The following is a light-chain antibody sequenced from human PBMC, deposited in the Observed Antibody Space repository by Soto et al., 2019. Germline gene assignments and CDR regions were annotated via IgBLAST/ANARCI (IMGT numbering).Light chain of an antibody. J-gene: IGLJ1*01. V-gene: IGLV2-14*01. CDR3: NSYAGSGYV. Sequence: QSVLTQPASMSGSPGQSITISCTGTNSDVGGYNYVSWYQQYPGKAPKLIIYGVSNRPSGVSNRFSGSKFGNTASLTISGLQADDEAEYYCNSYAGSGYVFGTGTKLTVL. CDR2: GVS. CDR1: NSDVGGYNY.